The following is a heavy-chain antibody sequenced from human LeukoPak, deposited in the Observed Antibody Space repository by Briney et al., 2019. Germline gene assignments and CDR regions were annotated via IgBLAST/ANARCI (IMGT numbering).Heavy chain of an antibody. CDR2: ISSSSYI. J-gene: IGHJ4*02. CDR3: ARDRYYDSSGPTLYYFDY. CDR1: GFTFSSYS. D-gene: IGHD3-22*01. Sequence: GGSLRLSCAASGFTFSSYSMNWVRQAPGKGLEWVSSISSSSYIYYADSVRGRFTISRDNAKNSLYLQMNSLRAEDTAVYYCARDRYYDSSGPTLYYFDYWGQGTLVTVSS. V-gene: IGHV3-21*01.